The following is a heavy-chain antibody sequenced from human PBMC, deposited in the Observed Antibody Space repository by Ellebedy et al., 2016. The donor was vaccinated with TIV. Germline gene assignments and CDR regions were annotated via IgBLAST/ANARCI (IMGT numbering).Heavy chain of an antibody. CDR2: IYHSGNT. Sequence: GSLRLSCTVSGYPISSGYYWGWIRQPPGKGLEWIGSIYHSGNTYYNPSLKSRVTISVDTSKNQFSLKLSSATAADTAVYYCAGRQGYSSSGAYYYGMDVWGQGTTVTVSS. CDR1: GYPISSGYY. J-gene: IGHJ6*02. D-gene: IGHD6-6*01. V-gene: IGHV4-38-2*02. CDR3: AGRQGYSSSGAYYYGMDV.